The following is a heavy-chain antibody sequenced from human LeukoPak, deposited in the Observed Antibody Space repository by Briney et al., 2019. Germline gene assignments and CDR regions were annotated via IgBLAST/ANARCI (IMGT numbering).Heavy chain of an antibody. V-gene: IGHV1-2*02. D-gene: IGHD1-26*01. CDR2: INPNSGGT. CDR1: GYTFTGYY. Sequence: ASVKVSCKASGYTFTGYYMHWVRQAPGQGLEWMGWINPNSGGTNYAQKFQGRVTMTRDTSISTAYMELSRLRSDDTAEYYCVRKNSGSQYGDYYFDYWGQGTLVTVSS. J-gene: IGHJ4*02. CDR3: VRKNSGSQYGDYYFDY.